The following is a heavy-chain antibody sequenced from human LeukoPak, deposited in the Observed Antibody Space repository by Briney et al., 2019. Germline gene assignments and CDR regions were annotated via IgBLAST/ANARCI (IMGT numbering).Heavy chain of an antibody. CDR1: GGTFSSYA. CDR2: IIPIFGTA. CDR3: ARGPLGAAAAGTKAFDI. V-gene: IGHV1-69*13. D-gene: IGHD6-13*01. J-gene: IGHJ3*02. Sequence: SVEVSXKASGGTFSSYAISWMRQAHGQGLEWIGGIIPIFGTANYAQKFQGRVTITADESTSTAYMELSSLRSEDTAVYYCARGPLGAAAAGTKAFDIWGQGTMVTVSS.